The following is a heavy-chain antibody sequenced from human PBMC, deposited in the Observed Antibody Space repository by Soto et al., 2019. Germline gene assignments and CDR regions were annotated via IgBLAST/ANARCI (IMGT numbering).Heavy chain of an antibody. V-gene: IGHV5-51*01. CDR3: ARRSRYNWNYVRYYYGMDV. CDR1: GYSFTSYW. CDR2: IYPGDSDT. D-gene: IGHD1-7*01. J-gene: IGHJ6*02. Sequence: GESLKISCNGSGYSFTSYWICWVRQMPWKGLEWMGIIYPGDSDTRYSPSFQGQVTISADKSISTAYLQWSSLKASDTAMYYCARRSRYNWNYVRYYYGMDVWGQGTTVTVSS.